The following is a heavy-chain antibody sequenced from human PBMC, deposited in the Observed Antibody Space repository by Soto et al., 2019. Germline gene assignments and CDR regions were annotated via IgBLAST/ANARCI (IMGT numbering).Heavy chain of an antibody. CDR2: ISYDGSNK. V-gene: IGHV3-30*18. CDR3: AKTGAVTASDYYYGMDV. D-gene: IGHD2-21*02. J-gene: IGHJ6*02. CDR1: GFNFGAYA. Sequence: GGSLRLSCAASGFNFGAYAMSWVRQAPGKGLEWVAVISYDGSNKYYADSVKGRFTISRDNSKNTLYLQMNSLRAEDTAVYYCAKTGAVTASDYYYGMDVWGQGTTVTVSS.